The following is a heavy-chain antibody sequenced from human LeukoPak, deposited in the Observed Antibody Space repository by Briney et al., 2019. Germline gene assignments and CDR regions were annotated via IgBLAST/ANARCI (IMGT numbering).Heavy chain of an antibody. D-gene: IGHD2-2*01. J-gene: IGHJ4*02. CDR1: GGSFSGYY. CDR2: INHSGST. Sequence: SETLSLTCAVHGGSFSGYYWSWIRQPPGKGLEWIGEINHSGSTNYNPSLKSRVTISVDTSKNQFSLKLSSVTAADTAVYYCARGSLGPAARGNYFDYWGQGTLVTVSS. V-gene: IGHV4-34*01. CDR3: ARGSLGPAARGNYFDY.